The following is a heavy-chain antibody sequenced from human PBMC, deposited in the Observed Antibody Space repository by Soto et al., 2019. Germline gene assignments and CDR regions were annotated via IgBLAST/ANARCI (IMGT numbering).Heavy chain of an antibody. CDR1: GGTFSSYA. J-gene: IGHJ6*02. Sequence: SVKVSCKASGGTFSSYAISWVRQAPGQGLEWMGGIIPIFGTANYAQKFQGRVTITADESTSTAYMELSSLGSEDTAVYYCARVQVGWGDRRYYDSSGYYYYYGMDVWGQGTTVTVSS. CDR2: IIPIFGTA. CDR3: ARVQVGWGDRRYYDSSGYYYYYGMDV. V-gene: IGHV1-69*13. D-gene: IGHD3-22*01.